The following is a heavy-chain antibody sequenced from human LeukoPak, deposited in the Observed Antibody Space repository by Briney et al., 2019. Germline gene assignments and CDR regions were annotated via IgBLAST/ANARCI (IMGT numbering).Heavy chain of an antibody. V-gene: IGHV3-23*01. CDR3: ANGDRESRDYYDSSGYYSVHAFDI. Sequence: GGSLRLSCAASGFTFSSYVVTWVRQAPGEGLEWVSAIGGSGGTTYYADSVKGRFTISRDNSKNTLYLQMNSLRAEDTAVYYCANGDRESRDYYDSSGYYSVHAFDIWGQGTMVTVSS. CDR2: IGGSGGTT. J-gene: IGHJ3*02. D-gene: IGHD3-22*01. CDR1: GFTFSSYV.